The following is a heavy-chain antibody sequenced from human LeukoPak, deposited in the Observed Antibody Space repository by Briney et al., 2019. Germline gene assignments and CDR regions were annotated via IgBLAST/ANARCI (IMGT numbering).Heavy chain of an antibody. CDR1: GFTFSSYG. V-gene: IGHV3-30*03. J-gene: IGHJ4*02. D-gene: IGHD5-18*01. CDR2: ISYDGSNK. CDR3: ATSGSQLWLRTLGY. Sequence: PGGSLRLSCAASGFTFSSYGMHWVRQAPSKGLEWVAVISYDGSNKYYADSVKGRFTISRDNSKNTLYLQMNSLRAEDTAVYYCATSGSQLWLRTLGYWGRGTLVTVSS.